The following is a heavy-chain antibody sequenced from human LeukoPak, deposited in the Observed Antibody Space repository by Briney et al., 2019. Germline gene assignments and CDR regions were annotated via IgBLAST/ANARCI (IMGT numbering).Heavy chain of an antibody. V-gene: IGHV4-59*08. J-gene: IGHJ4*02. D-gene: IGHD2-15*01. Sequence: SETLSLTCTVSGGSISSYYWSWIRQPPGKGLEWIGYIYYSGSTNYNPSLKSRVTISVDTSKNHFSLKLISVTAADTAVYYCARHCSGGSCYQGNYFDYWGQGTLVTVSS. CDR3: ARHCSGGSCYQGNYFDY. CDR1: GGSISSYY. CDR2: IYYSGST.